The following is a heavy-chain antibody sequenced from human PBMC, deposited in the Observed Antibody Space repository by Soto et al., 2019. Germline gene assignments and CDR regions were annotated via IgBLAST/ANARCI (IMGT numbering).Heavy chain of an antibody. D-gene: IGHD6-19*01. CDR1: GGSISPYY. V-gene: IGHV4-59*01. Sequence: SETLSLTCTVSGGSISPYYWSWIRQPPGKGLEWIGYIHYSGSTNYNPSLKSRVTISMDTSRNQFSLKLNSVTAADTAVYYCATNPRSSAWYKWFDPWGQGTPVTVSS. CDR3: ATNPRSSAWYKWFDP. J-gene: IGHJ5*02. CDR2: IHYSGST.